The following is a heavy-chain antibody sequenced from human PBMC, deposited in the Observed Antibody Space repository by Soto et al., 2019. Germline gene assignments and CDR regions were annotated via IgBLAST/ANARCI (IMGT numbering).Heavy chain of an antibody. J-gene: IGHJ4*02. V-gene: IGHV3-23*01. CDR2: ISVGGGST. D-gene: IGHD1-1*01. CDR1: GFTFSSYA. CDR3: AKVGLTIVF. Sequence: EVQLLESGGDLVQPGESLRLACAASGFTFSSYAMSWVRQAPGKGLEWVSGISVGGGSTYYADSSKGRFTISRDNSKNILYVQMNSLRAEDSAVYYCAKVGLTIVFWGRGTLVTVSS.